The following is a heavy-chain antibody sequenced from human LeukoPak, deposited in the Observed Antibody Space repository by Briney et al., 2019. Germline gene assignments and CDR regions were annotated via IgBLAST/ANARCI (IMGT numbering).Heavy chain of an antibody. CDR2: IRNKANSYTT. V-gene: IGHV3-72*01. CDR1: GFTFSSHT. Sequence: GGSLRLSCAASGFTFSSHTMNWVRQAPGKGLKWVGRIRNKANSYTTEYAASVKGRFTISRDDSKNSLYLQMNSLKTEDTAVYYCARGGSSSSWYPFDYWGQGTLVTVSS. CDR3: ARGGSSSSWYPFDY. D-gene: IGHD6-13*01. J-gene: IGHJ4*02.